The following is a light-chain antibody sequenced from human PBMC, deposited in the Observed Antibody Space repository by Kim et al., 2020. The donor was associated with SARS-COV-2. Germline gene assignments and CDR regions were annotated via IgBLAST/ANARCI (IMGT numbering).Light chain of an antibody. J-gene: IGKJ3*01. CDR3: QQYYSSPGFT. CDR2: WAS. V-gene: IGKV4-1*01. Sequence: DIVMTQSPDSLAVSLGERATINCKSSQSVFYSSNNKNYLAWYQQKPGQPPKLLIYWASTRESGVPDRFSGSGSGTDFTLPISSLQAEDVAVYYGQQYYSSPGFTFGPGTKVDI. CDR1: QSVFYSSNNKNY.